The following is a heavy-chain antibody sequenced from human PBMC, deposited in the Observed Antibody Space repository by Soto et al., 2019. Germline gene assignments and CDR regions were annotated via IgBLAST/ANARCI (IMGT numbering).Heavy chain of an antibody. J-gene: IGHJ4*02. CDR1: GFTFSNYG. Sequence: PGGSLRLSXAASGFTFSNYGMHWVRQAPGKGLEWVAVIWYDGNNKYYADSVKGRFTISRDNSNNTFYVQMTSLRAEDTAVYYCARGLHSLFDYWGQGTLVTVSS. D-gene: IGHD2-21*01. CDR2: IWYDGNNK. CDR3: ARGLHSLFDY. V-gene: IGHV3-33*01.